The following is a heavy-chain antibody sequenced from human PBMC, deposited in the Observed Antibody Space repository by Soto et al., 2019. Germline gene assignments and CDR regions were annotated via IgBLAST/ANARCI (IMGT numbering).Heavy chain of an antibody. Sequence: SETLSLSCTVSGGCSSSYYWCWLRLCPGKGLEWIGYIYYSGSTNYNPSLKSRVTISVDTSKNQFSLKLSSVTAADTAVYYCAGRYGGTLDYCGQGTPVTVSA. CDR3: AGRYGGTLDY. CDR2: IYYSGST. J-gene: IGHJ4*01. D-gene: IGHD4-17*01. V-gene: IGHV4-59*08. CDR1: GGCSSSYY.